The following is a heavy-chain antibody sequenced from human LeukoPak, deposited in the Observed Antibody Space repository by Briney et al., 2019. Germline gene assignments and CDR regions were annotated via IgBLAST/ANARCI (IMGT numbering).Heavy chain of an antibody. V-gene: IGHV3-53*05. CDR3: AKDRRRYYGSGSYYNPYYYYGMDV. Sequence: GGSLRLSCAASGFTVSSDYMSWVRQAPGKGLEWVSVIYSGGSTYYADSVKGRFTISRDNSKNTLYLQMNSLRAEDTAVYYCAKDRRRYYGSGSYYNPYYYYGMDVWGQGTTVTVSS. CDR2: IYSGGST. D-gene: IGHD3-10*01. CDR1: GFTVSSDY. J-gene: IGHJ6*02.